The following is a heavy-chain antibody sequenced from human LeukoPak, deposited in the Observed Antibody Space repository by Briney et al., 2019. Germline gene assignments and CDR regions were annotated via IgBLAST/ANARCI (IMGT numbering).Heavy chain of an antibody. J-gene: IGHJ4*02. CDR3: AKWARYCTNGVCYYFDY. V-gene: IGHV3-23*01. D-gene: IGHD2-8*01. Sequence: GGSLRLSCAASGFTFSNYAMNWVRQAPGKGLEWVSSISHSGSISYADSVKGRFTISRDNSKNTLYLQMNSLRAEDTAVYYCAKWARYCTNGVCYYFDYWGQGTLVTVSS. CDR2: ISHSGSI. CDR1: GFTFSNYA.